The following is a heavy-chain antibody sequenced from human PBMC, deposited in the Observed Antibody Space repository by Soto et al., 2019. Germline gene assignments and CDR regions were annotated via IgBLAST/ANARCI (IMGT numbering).Heavy chain of an antibody. J-gene: IGHJ3*02. CDR3: ARSIVPAAFDI. D-gene: IGHD2-8*01. V-gene: IGHV3-33*01. CDR1: GFTFSSYG. CDR2: IWYDGSNK. Sequence: GGSLRLSCAASGFTFSSYGMHWVRQAPGKGLEWVAVIWYDGSNKYYADSVKGRFTISRDNSKNSLYLQMNSLRAEDTAVYYCARSIVPAAFDIWGQGTMVTVS.